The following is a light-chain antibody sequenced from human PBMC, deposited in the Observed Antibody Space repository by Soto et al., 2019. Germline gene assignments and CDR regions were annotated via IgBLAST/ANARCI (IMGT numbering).Light chain of an antibody. CDR3: QQYNNWPQT. J-gene: IGKJ1*01. Sequence: EIVMTQSPGTLSLSPGDTATLSCKTSQSVSSNLAWYQQKPGRAPRLLIYGASTRATGIPARFSGSGSGTEFTLTISSLQSEDFAVYYCQQYNNWPQTFGQGTKVDIK. CDR1: QSVSSN. CDR2: GAS. V-gene: IGKV3-15*01.